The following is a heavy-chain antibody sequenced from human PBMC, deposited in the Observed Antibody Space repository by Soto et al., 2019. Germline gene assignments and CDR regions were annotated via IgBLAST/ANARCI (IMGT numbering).Heavy chain of an antibody. Sequence: PGGSLRLSCAASGFTFSSYAMSWVRQAPGKGLEWVSAISGSGGSTYYADTVKGRFTIPRDNSKNTLYLQMNSLRAEDTAVYYSAKAPELWFGDRGYYYYMDVWGKGTTVTVSS. J-gene: IGHJ6*03. D-gene: IGHD3-10*01. CDR1: GFTFSSYA. CDR3: AKAPELWFGDRGYYYYMDV. CDR2: ISGSGGST. V-gene: IGHV3-23*01.